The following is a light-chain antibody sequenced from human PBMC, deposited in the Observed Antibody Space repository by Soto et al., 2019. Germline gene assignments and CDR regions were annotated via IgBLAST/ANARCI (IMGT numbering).Light chain of an antibody. Sequence: DIVLTQSPATLSVSPGDTVTLSCRASESLFGFLAWYQQKPGQAPRLLMYGVSTRATGIPARFSGGGSATYFTLTISSLQSEDSAFYFCQSYNDWPFASGLGTRLEI. V-gene: IGKV3-15*01. J-gene: IGKJ2*01. CDR2: GVS. CDR1: ESLFGF. CDR3: QSYNDWPFA.